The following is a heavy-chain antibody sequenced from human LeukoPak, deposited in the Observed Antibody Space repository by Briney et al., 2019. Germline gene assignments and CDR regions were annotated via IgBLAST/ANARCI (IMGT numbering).Heavy chain of an antibody. CDR3: ARDKGPYWYFDL. CDR1: GGSISSYY. V-gene: IGHV4-59*01. J-gene: IGHJ2*01. CDR2: IYSSGSA. Sequence: PSETLSLTCTVSGGSISSYYWNWFRQPPGKGLEWIGNIYSSGSANYNPSLQSRVTISVDTSKNQISLKLSSVTAADMAVYYCARDKGPYWYFDLWGRGTLVAVSS.